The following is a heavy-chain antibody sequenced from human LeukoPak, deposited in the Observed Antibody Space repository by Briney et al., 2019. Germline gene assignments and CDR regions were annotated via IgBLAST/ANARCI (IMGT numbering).Heavy chain of an antibody. CDR3: ARENCGGDCYYDY. D-gene: IGHD2-21*02. CDR2: ISSSGSTI. J-gene: IGHJ4*02. Sequence: GGSLRLSCAASGFTFSSYEMNWVRQAPGRGREWVSYISSSGSTIYYADSVKGRFTISRDNAKNSLYLQMNSLRAEDPAVYYCARENCGGDCYYDYWGQGTLVTVSS. CDR1: GFTFSSYE. V-gene: IGHV3-48*03.